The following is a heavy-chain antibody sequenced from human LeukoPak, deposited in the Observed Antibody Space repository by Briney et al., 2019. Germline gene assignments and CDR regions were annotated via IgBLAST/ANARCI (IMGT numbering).Heavy chain of an antibody. CDR3: ARGTIAADDYYYMDV. D-gene: IGHD6-13*01. CDR2: INHSGST. Sequence: KPSETLSLTCAVYGGSFSGYYWSWVRQPPGKGLEWIGEINHSGSTNYNPSLKSRVIISVDTSNNHFSLKLSSVTAADTAVYYCARGTIAADDYYYMDVWGKGTTVTISS. CDR1: GGSFSGYY. J-gene: IGHJ6*03. V-gene: IGHV4-34*01.